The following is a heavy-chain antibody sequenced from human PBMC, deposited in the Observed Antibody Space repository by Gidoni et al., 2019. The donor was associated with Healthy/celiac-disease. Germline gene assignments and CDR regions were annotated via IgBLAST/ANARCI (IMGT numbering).Heavy chain of an antibody. Sequence: QVQLQQWGAGLLKPSETLSLTCAVYGGSFSGYYWSWIRQPPGKGLEWIGEINHSGSTNYNPSLKSRVTISVDTSKNQFSLKLSSVTAADTAVYYCARVHGVRAWKRYYFDYWGQGTLVTVSS. J-gene: IGHJ4*02. V-gene: IGHV4-34*01. CDR3: ARVHGVRAWKRYYFDY. CDR2: INHSGST. CDR1: GGSFSGYY. D-gene: IGHD3-10*01.